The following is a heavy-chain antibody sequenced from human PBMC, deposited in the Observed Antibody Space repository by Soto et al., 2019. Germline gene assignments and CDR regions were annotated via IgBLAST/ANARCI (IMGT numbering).Heavy chain of an antibody. Sequence: GSLRLSCAASGFTFSSYAMHWVRQAPGKGLEWVAVISYDGSNKYYADSVKGRFTISRDNSKNTLYLQMNSLRAEDTAVYYCAREHEGINWFDPWGQGTLVTVSS. CDR2: ISYDGSNK. J-gene: IGHJ5*02. CDR1: GFTFSSYA. V-gene: IGHV3-30-3*01. CDR3: AREHEGINWFDP.